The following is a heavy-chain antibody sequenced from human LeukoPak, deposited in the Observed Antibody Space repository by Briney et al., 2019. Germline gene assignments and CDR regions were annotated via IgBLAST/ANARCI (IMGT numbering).Heavy chain of an antibody. CDR3: ATDQRGAGLGFRYGSGSYNGLDV. V-gene: IGHV1-24*01. J-gene: IGHJ6*02. D-gene: IGHD3-10*01. CDR2: FDPEDGET. CDR1: GYTLTELS. Sequence: ASVKVSCKVSGYTLTELSMHWVRQTPGKGLEWMGGFDPEDGETLYAQKFQGRVTMTEDTSTDTAYMELSSLRSEDTAVYYCATDQRGAGLGFRYGSGSYNGLDVWGQGSAVTVSS.